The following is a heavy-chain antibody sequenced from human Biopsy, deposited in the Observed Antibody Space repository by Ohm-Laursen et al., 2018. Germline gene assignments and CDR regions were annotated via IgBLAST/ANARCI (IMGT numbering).Heavy chain of an antibody. D-gene: IGHD3-3*01. CDR3: ARARIKTSGVLIPETYYFDS. Sequence: SETLSLTCNVSGDSISIYYWSWIRQPPGKGLEWIGNFYYSGRTNYNPSLKSRITMSLDRSKSQVSLRMNSVTAADTAVYYCARARIKTSGVLIPETYYFDSWGQGTLVTVSS. CDR2: FYYSGRT. J-gene: IGHJ4*02. CDR1: GDSISIYY. V-gene: IGHV4-59*01.